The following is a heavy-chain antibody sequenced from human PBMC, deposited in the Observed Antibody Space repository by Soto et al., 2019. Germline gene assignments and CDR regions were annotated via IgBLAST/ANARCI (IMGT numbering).Heavy chain of an antibody. CDR3: ARDPSYGSFWYFDY. CDR2: IYSGGST. D-gene: IGHD5-18*01. V-gene: IGHV3-66*01. J-gene: IGHJ4*02. Sequence: PGGSLRLSCAASGFTVSSNYMSWVRQAPGKGLEWVSVIYSGGSTYYADSVKGRFTISRDNSKNTLYLQMNSLRAEDTAVYYCARDPSYGSFWYFDYWGQGTLVTVSS. CDR1: GFTVSSNY.